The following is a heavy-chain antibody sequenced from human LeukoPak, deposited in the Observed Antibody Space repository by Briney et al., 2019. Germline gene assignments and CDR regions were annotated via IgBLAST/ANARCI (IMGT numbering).Heavy chain of an antibody. CDR2: INSDGSST. CDR1: GFTFSSYW. J-gene: IGHJ4*02. CDR3: ARARGSARFDY. D-gene: IGHD1-26*01. Sequence: GGSLRLSCAASGFTFSSYWMHWVRQAPGKGLVWVSRINSDGSSTSYADSVKGRFTISRDNAKNTLYLQMNSLRAEGTAVYYCARARGSARFDYWGQGTLVTVSS. V-gene: IGHV3-74*01.